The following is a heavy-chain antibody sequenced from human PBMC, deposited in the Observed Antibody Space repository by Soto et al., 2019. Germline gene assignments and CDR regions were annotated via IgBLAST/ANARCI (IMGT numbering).Heavy chain of an antibody. J-gene: IGHJ5*02. Sequence: ASVKVSCKASGYTFTSYCISWVRQAPGQGLEWMGWISAYNGNTNYAQKLQGRVTMTTDTSTSTAYMELRSLRSDDTAVYYCARDLVPAALPQNWFDPWGQGTLVTVSS. D-gene: IGHD2-2*02. CDR3: ARDLVPAALPQNWFDP. V-gene: IGHV1-18*04. CDR1: GYTFTSYC. CDR2: ISAYNGNT.